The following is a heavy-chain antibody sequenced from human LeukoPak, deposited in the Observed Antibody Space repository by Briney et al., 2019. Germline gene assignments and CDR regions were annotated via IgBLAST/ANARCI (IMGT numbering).Heavy chain of an antibody. Sequence: PGGSLRLSCAASGFTFSSYGMHWVRQAPGKGLEWVAVISYDGSNKYYADSVKGRFTISRDNSKNTLYLQMNSLRPEDTAVYYCARDLIGAHFDYWGQGTLVTVSS. D-gene: IGHD3-10*01. V-gene: IGHV3-30*03. J-gene: IGHJ4*02. CDR2: ISYDGSNK. CDR1: GFTFSSYG. CDR3: ARDLIGAHFDY.